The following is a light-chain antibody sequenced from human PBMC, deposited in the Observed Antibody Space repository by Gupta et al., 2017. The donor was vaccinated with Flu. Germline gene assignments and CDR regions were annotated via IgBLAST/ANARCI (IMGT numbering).Light chain of an antibody. J-gene: IGLJ3*02. CDR2: LNK. Sequence: FVLTQPHSVSESPGKTVTISCTRSSGSIASSYVQWYQQRPGSAPTILIYLNKERPSRVPDRFSGSVDSASNSASLTISGLRTEDEADYYCQSSDTNNPWVFGGGTKLTV. CDR3: QSSDTNNPWV. V-gene: IGLV6-57*03. CDR1: SGSIASSY.